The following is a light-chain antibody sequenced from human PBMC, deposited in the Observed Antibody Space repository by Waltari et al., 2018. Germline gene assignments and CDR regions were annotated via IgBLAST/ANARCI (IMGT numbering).Light chain of an antibody. Sequence: QSALTQPASVSGSPGQSITISCTGTSSDVGGYNYVSWYQQHPGKAPKLRISGVSNMPSGVSNRFSGSKSGNTASLTSSGLQDEDEADYYCSSYTSSSTVFGTGTKVTVL. CDR3: SSYTSSSTV. CDR1: SSDVGGYNY. V-gene: IGLV2-14*01. J-gene: IGLJ1*01. CDR2: GVS.